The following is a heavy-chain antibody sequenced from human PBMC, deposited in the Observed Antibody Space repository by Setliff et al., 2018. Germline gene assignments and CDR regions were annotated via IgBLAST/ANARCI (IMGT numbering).Heavy chain of an antibody. CDR2: IYYSGST. J-gene: IGHJ6*02. CDR3: AREWGSSSWYYYYYGMDV. Sequence: SETLSLTCTVSGGSISSYYWSWIRQPPGKGLEWIAYIYYSGSTNYNPSLKSRVTISVDTSKNQFSLKLSSVTAADTAVYYCAREWGSSSWYYYYYGMDVWGQGTTVTVSS. CDR1: GGSISSYY. V-gene: IGHV4-59*01. D-gene: IGHD6-13*01.